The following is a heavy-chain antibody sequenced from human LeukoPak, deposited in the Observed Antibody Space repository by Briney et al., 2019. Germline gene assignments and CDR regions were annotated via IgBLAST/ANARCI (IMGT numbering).Heavy chain of an antibody. J-gene: IGHJ4*02. CDR2: IIPIFGTA. CDR3: ARRNGEWELNYYFDY. Sequence: ASVKVSCKASGGTFSSYAISWVRQAPGQGLEWMGGIIPIFGTANYAQKFQGRVTITADESTSTAYMELSSLRSGDTAVYYCARRNGEWELNYYFDYWGQGTLVTVSS. V-gene: IGHV1-69*13. D-gene: IGHD1-26*01. CDR1: GGTFSSYA.